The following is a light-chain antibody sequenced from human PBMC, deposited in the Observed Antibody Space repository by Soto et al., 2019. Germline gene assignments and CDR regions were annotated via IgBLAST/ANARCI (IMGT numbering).Light chain of an antibody. CDR1: SSDVGGNKY. Sequence: QSALTQPASVSGSPGQSITISCTGTSSDVGGNKYVSWYQQYPGKVPKLLINKVSNRPSGVSNRFSGSKSGNTASLTISGLLAEDEADYFCTSSTSDSLDVFGTGTKLTVL. J-gene: IGLJ1*01. V-gene: IGLV2-14*01. CDR3: TSSTSDSLDV. CDR2: KVS.